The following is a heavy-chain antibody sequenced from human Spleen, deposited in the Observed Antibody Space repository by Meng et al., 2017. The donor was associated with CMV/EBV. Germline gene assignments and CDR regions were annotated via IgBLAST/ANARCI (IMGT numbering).Heavy chain of an antibody. CDR3: ARESGVTNAGYYYYYGMDV. CDR2: INPNSGGT. CDR1: GGTFSSYA. D-gene: IGHD4-23*01. J-gene: IGHJ6*02. Sequence: ASVKVSCKASGGTFSSYAISWVRQAPGQGLEWMGWINPNSGGTNYAQKFQGRVTMTRDTSISTAYMELSSLRSEDTAVYYCARESGVTNAGYYYYYGMDVWGQGTTVTVSS. V-gene: IGHV1-2*02.